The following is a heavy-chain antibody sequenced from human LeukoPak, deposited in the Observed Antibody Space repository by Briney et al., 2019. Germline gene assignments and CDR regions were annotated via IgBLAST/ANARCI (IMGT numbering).Heavy chain of an antibody. V-gene: IGHV4-34*01. D-gene: IGHD3-3*01. CDR3: ARLLTRKYYDFWSGSRDY. Sequence: NPSETLSLTCAVYGGSFSGYYWSWIRQPPGKGLEWIGEINHSGSTNYNPSLKSRVTISVDTSKNQFSLKLSSVTAADTAVYYCARLLTRKYYDFWSGSRDYWGQGTLVTVSS. CDR2: INHSGST. J-gene: IGHJ4*02. CDR1: GGSFSGYY.